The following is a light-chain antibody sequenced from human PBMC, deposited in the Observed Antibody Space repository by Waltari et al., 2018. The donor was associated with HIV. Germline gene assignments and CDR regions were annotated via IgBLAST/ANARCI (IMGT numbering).Light chain of an antibody. CDR3: CSYASGSTLV. CDR2: EVN. J-gene: IGLJ3*02. Sequence: QSALTQPASVSGSPGQSITISCTGTSSDVGTYNLVSWYQQYPSKAPKLMIYEVNKRPSGVSNRFSGSKSGNTASLTISGLQAEDEADYYCCSYASGSTLVFGGGTNLAVL. CDR1: SSDVGTYNL. V-gene: IGLV2-23*02.